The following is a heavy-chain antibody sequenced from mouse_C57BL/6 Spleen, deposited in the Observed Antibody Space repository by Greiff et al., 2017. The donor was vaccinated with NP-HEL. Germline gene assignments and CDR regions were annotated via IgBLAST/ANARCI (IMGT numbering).Heavy chain of an antibody. V-gene: IGHV1-52*01. Sequence: VQLQQPGAELVRPGSSVKLSCKASGYTFTSYWMHWVKQRPIQGLEWIGNIDPSDSETHYNQKFKDKATLTVDKSSSTAYMQLSSLTSEDSAVDYWARSGSSGYQAWFAYWGQGTLVTVSA. J-gene: IGHJ3*01. CDR1: GYTFTSYW. D-gene: IGHD3-2*02. CDR2: IDPSDSET. CDR3: ARSGSSGYQAWFAY.